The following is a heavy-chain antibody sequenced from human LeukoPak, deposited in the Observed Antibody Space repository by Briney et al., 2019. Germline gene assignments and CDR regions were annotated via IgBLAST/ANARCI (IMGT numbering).Heavy chain of an antibody. J-gene: IGHJ6*02. CDR2: IIPIFGTA. D-gene: IGHD3-22*01. V-gene: IGHV1-69*13. Sequence: SVKASCKASGGTFISYAISWVRQAPGQGLEWMGGIIPIFGTANYAQKFQGRVTITADESTSTAYMELSSLRSEDTAVYYCAKAYYYDSSGYSMTLNYYYYDMDVWGQGTTVTVSS. CDR3: AKAYYYDSSGYSMTLNYYYYDMDV. CDR1: GGTFISYA.